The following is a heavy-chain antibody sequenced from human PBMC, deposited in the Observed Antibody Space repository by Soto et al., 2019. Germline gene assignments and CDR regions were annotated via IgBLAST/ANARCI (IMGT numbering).Heavy chain of an antibody. Sequence: GGSLRLSCATSGFPFNDYYMTWIRQAPGKGLEWLSHISPRSTFRNYADSVKGRFTISRDNTESSLFLQMNSLGVDDTAVYSCVRGGGGGLFEHWGQGVLVTVSS. CDR2: ISPRSTFR. D-gene: IGHD2-21*01. V-gene: IGHV3-11*06. J-gene: IGHJ4*02. CDR3: VRGGGGGLFEH. CDR1: GFPFNDYY.